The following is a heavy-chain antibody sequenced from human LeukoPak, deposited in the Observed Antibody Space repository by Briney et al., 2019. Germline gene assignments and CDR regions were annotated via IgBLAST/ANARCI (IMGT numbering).Heavy chain of an antibody. Sequence: GGSLRPSCAASGFTFSSYATHWVRQAPGKGLEWVAVISYDGSNKYYADSVKGRFTISRDNSKNTLYLQMNSLRAEDTAVYYCARAIVVVVAAATPFDYWGQGTLVTVSS. J-gene: IGHJ4*02. D-gene: IGHD2-15*01. CDR2: ISYDGSNK. CDR1: GFTFSSYA. V-gene: IGHV3-30*04. CDR3: ARAIVVVVAAATPFDY.